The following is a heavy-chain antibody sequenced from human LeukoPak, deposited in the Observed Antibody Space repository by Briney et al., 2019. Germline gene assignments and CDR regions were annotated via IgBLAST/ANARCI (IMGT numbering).Heavy chain of an antibody. J-gene: IGHJ4*02. Sequence: SETLSLTCTVSGDSISNHYWSWIRQPPGKGLEWIGYFYYSGSTTYNPSLKSRVTISVDTSKNQFSLNLSSVTAADTAVYYCARGFGDNVVRYFDYWGQGTLVTVSS. D-gene: IGHD6-6*01. CDR1: GDSISNHY. CDR3: ARGFGDNVVRYFDY. V-gene: IGHV4-59*11. CDR2: FYYSGST.